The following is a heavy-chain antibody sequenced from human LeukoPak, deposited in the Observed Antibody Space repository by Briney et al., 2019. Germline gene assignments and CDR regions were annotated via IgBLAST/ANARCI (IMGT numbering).Heavy chain of an antibody. CDR1: GDSVSSNSAA. V-gene: IGHV6-1*01. Sequence: SQTLSLTCAISGDSVSSNSAAWNWIRQSPSRGLEWLGRTYYRSKWYNDYAVSVKSRITINPDTSKNQFSLQLNSVTPEGTAVYYCARDPNIAAAGTGWFDPWGQGTLVTVSP. J-gene: IGHJ5*02. D-gene: IGHD6-13*01. CDR3: ARDPNIAAAGTGWFDP. CDR2: TYYRSKWYN.